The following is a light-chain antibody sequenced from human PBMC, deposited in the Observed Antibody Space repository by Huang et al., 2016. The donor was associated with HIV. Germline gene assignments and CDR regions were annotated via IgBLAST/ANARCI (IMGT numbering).Light chain of an antibody. Sequence: DIQLTQSPSAMSASVGDRVSITCRASQDISNYLSWFQQKPGGAPKRLIYAASSLQSCGPSSFSGSISGTKFTLTISNLQPEDFATYYCLQHHGYPRTFGQGTNVEI. CDR3: LQHHGYPRT. V-gene: IGKV1-17*03. CDR2: AAS. J-gene: IGKJ1*01. CDR1: QDISNY.